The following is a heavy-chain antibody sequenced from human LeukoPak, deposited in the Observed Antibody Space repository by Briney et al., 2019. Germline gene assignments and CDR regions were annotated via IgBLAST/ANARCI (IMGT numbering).Heavy chain of an antibody. CDR1: GGSISSYY. CDR3: ARVAHLVHGDYSFDY. J-gene: IGHJ4*02. V-gene: IGHV4-59*01. CDR2: IYYSGST. Sequence: KSSETLSLTCTVSGGSISSYYWSWIRQPPVKGLEWIGYIYYSGSTNYNPSLKSRVTISVDTSKNQFSLKLSSVTAADTAVYYCARVAHLVHGDYSFDYWGQGTLVTVSS. D-gene: IGHD4-17*01.